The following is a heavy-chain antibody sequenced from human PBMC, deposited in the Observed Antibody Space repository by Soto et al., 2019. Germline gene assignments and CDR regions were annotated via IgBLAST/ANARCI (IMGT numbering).Heavy chain of an antibody. CDR2: IYYSGST. D-gene: IGHD3-22*01. Sequence: SETLSLTCTVSGGSISSSSYYWGWIRQPPGKGLEWIGSIYYSGSTYYNPSLKSRVTISVDTSKNQFSLKLSSVTAADTAVYYCARHERGPSGYYYALGAFDIWGQGTMVTVSS. J-gene: IGHJ3*02. CDR3: ARHERGPSGYYYALGAFDI. V-gene: IGHV4-39*01. CDR1: GGSISSSSYY.